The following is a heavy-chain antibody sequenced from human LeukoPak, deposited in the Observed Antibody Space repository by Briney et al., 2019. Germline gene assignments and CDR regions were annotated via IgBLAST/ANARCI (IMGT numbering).Heavy chain of an antibody. Sequence: SETLSLTCTVSGGSISSYYWSWIRQPAGKGLEWIGRIFISGGTNYNPSLRSRVTMSLDTSKNQFSLKLYSVTAADTAVYYCARGGSTLHSAGGHDIEFYYYYYMDVWGKGTTVTISS. V-gene: IGHV4-4*07. J-gene: IGHJ6*03. CDR3: ARGGSTLHSAGGHDIEFYYYYYMDV. CDR2: IFISGGT. D-gene: IGHD3-9*01. CDR1: GGSISSYY.